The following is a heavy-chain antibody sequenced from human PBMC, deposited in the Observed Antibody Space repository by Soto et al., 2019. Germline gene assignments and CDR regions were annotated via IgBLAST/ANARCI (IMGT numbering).Heavy chain of an antibody. CDR2: IYYSGST. J-gene: IGHJ4*02. CDR1: GGSISSGDYY. D-gene: IGHD5-18*01. CDR3: ARDTGGRLWGVDY. V-gene: IGHV4-30-4*01. Sequence: SETLSLTCTVSGGSISSGDYYWSWIRQPPGKGLEWIGYIYYSGSTYYNPSLKSRVTISVDTSKNQFSLKLSSVTAADTAVYYCARDTGGRLWGVDYWGQGTLVTVSS.